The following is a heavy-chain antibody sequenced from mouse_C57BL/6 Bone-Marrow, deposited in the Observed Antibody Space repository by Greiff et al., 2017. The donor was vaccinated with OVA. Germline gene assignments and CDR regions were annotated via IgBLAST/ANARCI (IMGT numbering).Heavy chain of an antibody. V-gene: IGHV1-69*01. CDR1: GYTFTSYW. CDR3: ARVGGLRPPGY. D-gene: IGHD2-4*01. J-gene: IGHJ2*01. CDR2: IDPSDSYT. Sequence: QVQLQQPGAELVMPGASVKLSCKASGYTFTSYWMHWVKQRPGQGLEWIGEIDPSDSYTNYNQKFKGKSTLTVDKSSSTAYMQLSSLTSEDSAFYYCARVGGLRPPGYWGQGTTLTVSS.